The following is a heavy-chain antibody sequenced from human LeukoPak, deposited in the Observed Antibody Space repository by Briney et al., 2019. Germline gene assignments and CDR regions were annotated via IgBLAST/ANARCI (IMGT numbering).Heavy chain of an antibody. CDR3: ARLAVGAYGDSLDY. CDR1: GGSISSSSYY. V-gene: IGHV4-39*01. J-gene: IGHJ4*02. D-gene: IGHD1-26*01. Sequence: SETLSLTSTVSGGSISSSSYYWGWIRQPPGKGLEWIGSIYYSGSTYYNPSLKSRVTISVDTSKNPFSLKLSSVTAAATAVYYCARLAVGAYGDSLDYWGQGTLVTVSS. CDR2: IYYSGST.